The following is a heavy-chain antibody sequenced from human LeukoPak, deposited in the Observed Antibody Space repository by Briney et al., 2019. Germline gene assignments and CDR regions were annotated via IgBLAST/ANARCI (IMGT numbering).Heavy chain of an antibody. D-gene: IGHD3-10*01. J-gene: IGHJ3*02. CDR1: GGSITSAGYY. Sequence: SETLSLTCTVSGGSITSAGYYWTWIRQHPGKGLDWIGYIYDRGRTYYNPSLKSRVTISVDMSKNQYSLKLSSVTAANTAVYYGARGEYYGSGSYNAFDIWGQGTLVTVSS. V-gene: IGHV4-31*03. CDR3: ARGEYYGSGSYNAFDI. CDR2: IYDRGRT.